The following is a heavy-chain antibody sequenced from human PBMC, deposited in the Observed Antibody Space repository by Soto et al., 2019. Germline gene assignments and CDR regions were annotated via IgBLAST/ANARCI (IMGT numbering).Heavy chain of an antibody. CDR1: GVSISSYY. CDR3: ARVVTIFGVVILELDV. J-gene: IGHJ6*04. CDR2: IYYSGST. D-gene: IGHD3-3*01. V-gene: IGHV4-59*01. Sequence: SETLSLSCTVSGVSISSYYWSWIRQPPGKGLEWIGYIYYSGSTNYNPSLKSRVTISVDTSKNQFSLKLSSVTAADTAVYYCARVVTIFGVVILELDVWGKGTTVTVSS.